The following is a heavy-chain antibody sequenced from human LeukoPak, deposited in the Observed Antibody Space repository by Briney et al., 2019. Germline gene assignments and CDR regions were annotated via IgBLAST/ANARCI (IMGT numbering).Heavy chain of an antibody. CDR3: AREKRGYQLLSWFDP. V-gene: IGHV4-39*07. J-gene: IGHJ5*02. Sequence: SETLSLTCTVSGGSISSSSHYWGWIRQPPGKGLEWIGSLSYSGSTYYNPSLKSRVTISVDTSKNQFSLKLSSVTAADTAVYYCAREKRGYQLLSWFDPWGQGTLVTVSS. CDR1: GGSISSSSHY. D-gene: IGHD2-2*01. CDR2: LSYSGST.